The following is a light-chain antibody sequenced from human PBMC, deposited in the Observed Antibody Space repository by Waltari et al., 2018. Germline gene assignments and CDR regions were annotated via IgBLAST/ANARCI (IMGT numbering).Light chain of an antibody. CDR2: KVS. J-gene: IGKJ1*01. CDR3: MQGTQWPWT. CDR1: QSLVFSDGNTY. Sequence: EALLTQSPLSLTVTPGQPASISCRASQSLVFSDGNTYLNWFHQRPGQPPRRLIYKVSNRDSGVPDRFRGSGSGTHFTLNISRVESEDIGVYYCMQGTQWPWTFGQGTKVEIK. V-gene: IGKV2-30*01.